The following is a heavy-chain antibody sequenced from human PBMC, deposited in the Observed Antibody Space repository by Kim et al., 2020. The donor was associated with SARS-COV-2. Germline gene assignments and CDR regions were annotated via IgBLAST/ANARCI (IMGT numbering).Heavy chain of an antibody. CDR3: ASHIKTPMDH. Sequence: GGSLRLSCAASGFTFSSHSMNWVRQAPGKGLEWVSSISGSSTYIYYADSLKGRFTISRDNAKNSLYLQINSLTAEDTAVYYCASHIKTPMDHWGQGTLVTVSS. J-gene: IGHJ4*02. CDR2: ISGSSTYI. CDR1: GFTFSSHS. D-gene: IGHD5-18*01. V-gene: IGHV3-21*01.